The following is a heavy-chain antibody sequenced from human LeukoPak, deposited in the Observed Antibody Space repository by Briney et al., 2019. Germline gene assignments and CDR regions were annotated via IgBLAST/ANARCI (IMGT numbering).Heavy chain of an antibody. CDR3: ARGSGSWWANWFDP. Sequence: KSSETLSLTCAVDGGSFSGYYWSWLRQPPGKGLEWIGEINHSGSTNYNPSLKSRVTISVDTSKNQFSLKLSSVTAADTAVYYCARGSGSWWANWFDPWGQGTLVTVSS. CDR2: INHSGST. D-gene: IGHD6-13*01. CDR1: GGSFSGYY. V-gene: IGHV4-34*01. J-gene: IGHJ5*02.